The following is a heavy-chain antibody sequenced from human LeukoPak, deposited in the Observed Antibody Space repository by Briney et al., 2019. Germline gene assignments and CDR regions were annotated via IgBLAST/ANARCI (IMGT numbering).Heavy chain of an antibody. CDR2: ISPYNGNT. Sequence: ASVKVSCKASGYDFTSVGITWVRQAPGQGLEWMGWISPYNGNTRYVQKLQGRVTMTTDTSTSTACMELRSLRFDDTAVYYRARAGSGSGWYFDYWGQGTLVTVSS. D-gene: IGHD6-19*01. J-gene: IGHJ4*02. V-gene: IGHV1-18*01. CDR3: ARAGSGSGWYFDY. CDR1: GYDFTSVG.